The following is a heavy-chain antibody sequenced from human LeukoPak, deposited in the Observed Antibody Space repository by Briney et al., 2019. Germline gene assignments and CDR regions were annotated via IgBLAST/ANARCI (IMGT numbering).Heavy chain of an antibody. J-gene: IGHJ4*02. CDR1: GFTFSSYG. V-gene: IGHV3-30*18. D-gene: IGHD3-16*01. CDR2: ISYDGSNK. CDR3: AKDEAPRIWGYDY. Sequence: GRSLRLSCAASGFTFSSYGMHWVRQAPGKGLEWVAVISYDGSNKYYADSVKGRFTISRDNSKNTLYLQMNSLRAEDTAVYYCAKDEAPRIWGYDYWGRGTLVTVSS.